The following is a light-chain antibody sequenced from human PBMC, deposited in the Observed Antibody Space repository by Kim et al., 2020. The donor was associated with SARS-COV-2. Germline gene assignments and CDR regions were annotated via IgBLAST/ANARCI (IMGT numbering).Light chain of an antibody. CDR1: QSVSSY. CDR3: QQRSHWPPT. Sequence: EIVLTQSPATLSLSPGERATLSCRASQSVSSYLAWYQQRPGQAPRLLIYDTSNRATGIPARFSGSGSGTDFTLIISSLEPEDFAVYSCQQRSHWPPTFGGGTKVDIK. V-gene: IGKV3-11*01. J-gene: IGKJ4*01. CDR2: DTS.